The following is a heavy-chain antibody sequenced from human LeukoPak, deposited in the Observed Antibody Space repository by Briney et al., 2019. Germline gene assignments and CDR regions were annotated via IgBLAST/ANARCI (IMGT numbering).Heavy chain of an antibody. CDR1: GFTFSNYG. CDR2: IRGSGGGT. J-gene: IGHJ4*02. V-gene: IGHV3-23*01. Sequence: GGSLGLSCAASGFTFSNYGMSWVRQAPGKGLEWVSVIRGSGGGTYYADSVKGRFTISRDDSKNTVYLQMNSLRAEDTAVYYCVKARMPHCGTDCLESWGQGTLVTVSS. D-gene: IGHD2-21*02. CDR3: VKARMPHCGTDCLES.